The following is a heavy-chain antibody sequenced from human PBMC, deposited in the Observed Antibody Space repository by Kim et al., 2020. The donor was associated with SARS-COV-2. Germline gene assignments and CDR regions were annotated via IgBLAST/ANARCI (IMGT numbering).Heavy chain of an antibody. CDR3: ARASGSGVNLGDFDY. Sequence: QKLQGRVTMTRDTSTSTAYMELRSLRSDDTAVYYCARASGSGVNLGDFDYWGQGTLVTVSS. J-gene: IGHJ4*02. V-gene: IGHV1-18*01. D-gene: IGHD2-15*01.